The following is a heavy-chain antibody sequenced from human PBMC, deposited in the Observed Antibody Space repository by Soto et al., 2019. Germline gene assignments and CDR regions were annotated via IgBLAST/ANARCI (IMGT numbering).Heavy chain of an antibody. Sequence: QVQLQESGPGLVKPSETLSLTCTVSGGSISSYYWSWIRQPPGKGLEWIGYIYYSGSTNYNPSLKGRVTISVETSKNPFSLKLGSVTAADTAVYYCARVGTFPAGGGGTKYYYYGMDVWGQGTTVTVSS. CDR2: IYYSGST. CDR1: GGSISSYY. CDR3: ARVGTFPAGGGGTKYYYYGMDV. J-gene: IGHJ6*02. D-gene: IGHD3-10*01. V-gene: IGHV4-59*01.